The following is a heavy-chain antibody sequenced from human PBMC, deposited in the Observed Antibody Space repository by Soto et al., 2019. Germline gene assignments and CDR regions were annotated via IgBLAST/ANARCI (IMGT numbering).Heavy chain of an antibody. CDR3: ARAQRSTGTAFDY. J-gene: IGHJ4*02. D-gene: IGHD1-1*01. CDR2: INHSGST. Sequence: SETLSLTCAVYGGSFSGYYWSWIRQPPGKGLEWIGEINHSGSTNYNPSLKSRVTISVDTSKNQFSLKLSSVTAADTAVYYCARAQRSTGTAFDYWGQGTLVTVSS. V-gene: IGHV4-34*01. CDR1: GGSFSGYY.